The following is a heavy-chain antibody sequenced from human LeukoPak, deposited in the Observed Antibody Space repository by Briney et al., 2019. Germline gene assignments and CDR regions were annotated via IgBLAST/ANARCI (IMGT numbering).Heavy chain of an antibody. Sequence: GGSLRLSCAASGFTISSKYMSWVRQAPGKGLEWVSVIYSGGSTYYADSVKNRFTISRDNSKNTLYLQMNSLRAEDTAVYYCARGEFSPLLLDYWGQGTLVTVSS. D-gene: IGHD3-16*02. J-gene: IGHJ4*02. CDR3: ARGEFSPLLLDY. CDR2: IYSGGST. CDR1: GFTISSKY. V-gene: IGHV3-53*01.